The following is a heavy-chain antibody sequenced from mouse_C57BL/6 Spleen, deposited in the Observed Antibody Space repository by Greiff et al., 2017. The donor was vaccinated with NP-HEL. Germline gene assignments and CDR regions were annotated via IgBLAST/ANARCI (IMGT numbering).Heavy chain of an antibody. D-gene: IGHD1-1*01. Sequence: VQLQQPGAELVMPGASVKLSCKASGYTFTSYWMHWVKQRPGQGLEWIGEIDPSDSYTNYNQKFKGKSTLTVDKSSSTAYMQLSSLTSEDSAVYYCARGTTVVSYAMDYWGQGTSVTVSS. CDR3: ARGTTVVSYAMDY. CDR2: IDPSDSYT. V-gene: IGHV1-69*01. CDR1: GYTFTSYW. J-gene: IGHJ4*01.